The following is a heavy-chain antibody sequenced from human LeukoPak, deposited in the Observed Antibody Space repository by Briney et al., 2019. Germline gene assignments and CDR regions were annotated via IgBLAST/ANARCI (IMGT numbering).Heavy chain of an antibody. J-gene: IGHJ6*02. CDR2: IYYSGGT. V-gene: IGHV4-59*08. Sequence: PSETLSLTCTVSGGSISSYYWSWIRQPPGKGLEWIGYIYYSGGTNYNPSLKSRVTISVDTSKNQFSLKLSSVTAADTAVYYCARHFHYSNYGMDVWGQGTTVTVSS. CDR1: GGSISSYY. CDR3: ARHFHYSNYGMDV. D-gene: IGHD4-11*01.